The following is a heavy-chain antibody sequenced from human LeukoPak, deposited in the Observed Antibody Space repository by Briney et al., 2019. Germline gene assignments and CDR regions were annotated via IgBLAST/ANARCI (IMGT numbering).Heavy chain of an antibody. D-gene: IGHD3-10*01. CDR1: DYTFSYYG. Sequence: ASVKVSCRASDYTFSYYGFNWVRQAPGQGLEWMGWISTDNGNTNYAQNLQGRLTLTTDTSTSTAYMELRSLRSDDTAVYYCARESGPMVYDYWGQGTLVTVSS. V-gene: IGHV1-18*01. J-gene: IGHJ4*02. CDR3: ARESGPMVYDY. CDR2: ISTDNGNT.